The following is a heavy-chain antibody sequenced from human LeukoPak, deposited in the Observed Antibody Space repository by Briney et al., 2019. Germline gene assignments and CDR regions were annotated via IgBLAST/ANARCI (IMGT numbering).Heavy chain of an antibody. J-gene: IGHJ4*02. Sequence: GSLRLSCAASGFTFSSYAMSWVRQAPGKGLEWVSAISGSGGSTYYADSVKGRFTISRDNSKNTLYLQMNSLRAEDTAVYYCAKDPRYSSSWEIDYWGQGTLVTVSS. V-gene: IGHV3-23*01. D-gene: IGHD6-13*01. CDR3: AKDPRYSSSWEIDY. CDR1: GFTFSSYA. CDR2: ISGSGGST.